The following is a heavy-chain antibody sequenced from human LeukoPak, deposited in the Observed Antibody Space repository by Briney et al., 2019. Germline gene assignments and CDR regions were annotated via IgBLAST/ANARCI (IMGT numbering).Heavy chain of an antibody. CDR1: GYTFTGYH. CDR2: INPNSGGT. D-gene: IGHD6-19*01. Sequence: ASVKVSCKASGYTFTGYHMHWVRQAPGQGLEWMGWINPNSGGTNYAQKFQGRVTMTRDTSISTAYMELSRLRSDDTAVYYCASVNDPGIAVAGPHYWGQGTLVTVSS. J-gene: IGHJ4*02. CDR3: ASVNDPGIAVAGPHY. V-gene: IGHV1-2*02.